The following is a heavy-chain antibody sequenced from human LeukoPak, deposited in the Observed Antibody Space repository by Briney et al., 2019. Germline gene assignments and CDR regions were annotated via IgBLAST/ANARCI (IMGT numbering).Heavy chain of an antibody. CDR3: TRDRAVRGVPFDY. CDR2: IRSKAYGGTT. V-gene: IGHV3-49*03. Sequence: TGGSLRLSCAASGFTFSSYAMSWFRQAPGKGLEWVGFIRSKAYGGTTEYAASVKGRFTISRDDSKSIAYLQMNSLKTEDTAVYYCTRDRAVRGVPFDYWGQGTLVTVSS. J-gene: IGHJ4*02. CDR1: GFTFSSYA. D-gene: IGHD3-10*01.